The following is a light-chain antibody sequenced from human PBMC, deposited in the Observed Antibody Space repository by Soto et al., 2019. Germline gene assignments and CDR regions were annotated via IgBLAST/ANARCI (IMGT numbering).Light chain of an antibody. J-gene: IGKJ1*01. CDR3: QQYNNWPRT. Sequence: VMTQSPATLSVYPGERATLSCRTSQSVSSNLAWYQQKPGQAPRLLIYGASTRATGIPARCSGSGSGTEFTLTISSLQSEDFAVYYCQQYNNWPRTFGQGTK. V-gene: IGKV3-15*01. CDR1: QSVSSN. CDR2: GAS.